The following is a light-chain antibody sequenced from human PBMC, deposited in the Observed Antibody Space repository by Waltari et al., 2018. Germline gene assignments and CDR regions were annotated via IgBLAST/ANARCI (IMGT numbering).Light chain of an antibody. V-gene: IGKV3-20*01. CDR2: AAS. CDR1: QNIGRY. Sequence: ELVLTQSPGTLSLSPGERATLSCRASQNIGRYLVWYQQKPGQPPRLLIYAASTRATGLPDRFIVSGSGTDFSLTIARLEPEDFAVYFCQNHERLPATFGQGTKVEI. J-gene: IGKJ1*01. CDR3: QNHERLPAT.